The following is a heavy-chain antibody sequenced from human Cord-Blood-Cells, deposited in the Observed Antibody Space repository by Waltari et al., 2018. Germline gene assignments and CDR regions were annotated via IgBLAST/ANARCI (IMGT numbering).Heavy chain of an antibody. V-gene: IGHV1-69*09. CDR2: IIPSLGIA. CDR3: ARDSRGYSGYDFAFDI. J-gene: IGHJ3*02. D-gene: IGHD5-12*01. Sequence: QVQLVQSGAEVKKPGSSVKVSCKASGGTFSSYAISWVRQAPGQGLEWMGRIIPSLGIANYAKKFQGRVTITADKSTSTAYMELSSLRSEDTAVYYCARDSRGYSGYDFAFDIWGQGTMVTVSS. CDR1: GGTFSSYA.